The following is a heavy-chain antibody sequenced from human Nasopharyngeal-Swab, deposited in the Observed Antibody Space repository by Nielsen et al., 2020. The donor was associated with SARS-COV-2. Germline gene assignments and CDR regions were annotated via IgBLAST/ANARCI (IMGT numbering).Heavy chain of an antibody. V-gene: IGHV3-74*01. D-gene: IGHD4-17*01. CDR3: VRDLAGTYGS. CDR2: VNEDGTTT. Sequence: GESLKISCEASGFTFSKYWMHWVRQTPGTGLVWVSRVNEDGTTTTYADSVKGRFTIYRDNVQHTLYLQMHGLKAEDTAFYYCVRDLAGTYGSWGQGTLVTVSS. CDR1: GFTFSKYW. J-gene: IGHJ5*02.